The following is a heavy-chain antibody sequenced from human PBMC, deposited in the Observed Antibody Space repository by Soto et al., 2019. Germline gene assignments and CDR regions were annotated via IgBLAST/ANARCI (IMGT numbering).Heavy chain of an antibody. J-gene: IGHJ6*02. Sequence: GGSLRLSCAASGFTFDDYAMHWVRQAPGKGLEWVSGISWNSGSIGYADSVKGRFTISRDNAKNSLYLQMNSLRAEDTALYYCAKDSGLCHDYGDYYYYYGMDVWGQGTTVTVSS. V-gene: IGHV3-9*01. D-gene: IGHD4-17*01. CDR2: ISWNSGSI. CDR1: GFTFDDYA. CDR3: AKDSGLCHDYGDYYYYYGMDV.